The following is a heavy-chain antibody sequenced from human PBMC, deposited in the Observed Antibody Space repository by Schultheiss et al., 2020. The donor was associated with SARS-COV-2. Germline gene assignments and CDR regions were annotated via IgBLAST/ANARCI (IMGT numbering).Heavy chain of an antibody. V-gene: IGHV3-33*06. CDR2: IWYDGSNK. Sequence: GGSLRLSCAASGFTFPDAWMSWVRQASGKGLEWVAVIWYDGSNKYYADSVKGRFTISRDNSKNTLYLQMNSLRAEDTAVYYCAKGGYYDILTGYYPNYFDYWGHGTLVTVSS. J-gene: IGHJ4*01. CDR1: GFTFPDAW. CDR3: AKGGYYDILTGYYPNYFDY. D-gene: IGHD3-9*01.